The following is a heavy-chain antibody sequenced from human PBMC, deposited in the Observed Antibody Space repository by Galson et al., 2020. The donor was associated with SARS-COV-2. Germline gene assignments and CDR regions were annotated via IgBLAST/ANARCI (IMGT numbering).Heavy chain of an antibody. CDR3: ARGLDYDFWSGYKDPDGFDI. D-gene: IGHD3-3*01. Sequence: GGSLRLSCAASGFTFTSYAMSWVRQAPGKGLEWVSAISGSGFATYYADSVKGRFTISRDNSKSTLYLQMNSLRAEDTALYFCARGLDYDFWSGYKDPDGFDIWGQGTMVTVSS. J-gene: IGHJ3*02. V-gene: IGHV3-23*01. CDR1: GFTFTSYA. CDR2: ISGSGFAT.